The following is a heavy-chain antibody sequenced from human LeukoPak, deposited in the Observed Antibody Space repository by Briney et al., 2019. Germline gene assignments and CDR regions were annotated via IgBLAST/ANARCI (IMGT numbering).Heavy chain of an antibody. CDR3: ARGGGYCSGGSCYRWFDP. D-gene: IGHD2-15*01. J-gene: IGHJ5*02. Sequence: SETLSLTCTVSGGSISSYYWSWIRQPPGKGLEWIGYIYYSGSTNYNPSLKSRVTISVDTSKNQFSLKLSSVTAADTAVYYCARGGGYCSGGSCYRWFDPWGREPWSPSPQ. CDR2: IYYSGST. V-gene: IGHV4-59*01. CDR1: GGSISSYY.